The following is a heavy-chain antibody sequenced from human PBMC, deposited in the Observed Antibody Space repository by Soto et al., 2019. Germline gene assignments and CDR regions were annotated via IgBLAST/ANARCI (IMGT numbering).Heavy chain of an antibody. CDR1: GLTFSRYG. Sequence: QVQLVESGGGVVQPGRSLRLSCGASGLTFSRYGMHWFRQAPGKGLEWVALIAYDGSLEYYSDSVKGRFTISRDNSQNTLYLQMNSLRAEDTAMYYCAKDQEWDHDPFDIWGQGTMVTVSS. D-gene: IGHD1-26*01. V-gene: IGHV3-30*18. CDR3: AKDQEWDHDPFDI. J-gene: IGHJ3*02. CDR2: IAYDGSLE.